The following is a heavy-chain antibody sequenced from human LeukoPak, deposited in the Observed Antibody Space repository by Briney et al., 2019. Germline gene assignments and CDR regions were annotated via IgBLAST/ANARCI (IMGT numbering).Heavy chain of an antibody. V-gene: IGHV3-23*01. Sequence: ETLSLTCAVSGGSISTDSYYWGWIRRPPGKGLEWVSVILGSGDAKDYADSVKGRFTISRDKSKNTLYLQMNSLTAEDTAVYYCVKGAYDYLEIAYFDYWGQGTLVTVSS. CDR2: ILGSGDAK. CDR1: GGSISTDSYY. J-gene: IGHJ4*02. D-gene: IGHD5-12*01. CDR3: VKGAYDYLEIAYFDY.